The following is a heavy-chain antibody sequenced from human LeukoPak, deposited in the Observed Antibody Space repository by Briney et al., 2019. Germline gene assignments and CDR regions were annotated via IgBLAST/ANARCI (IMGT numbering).Heavy chain of an antibody. CDR2: IYYSGST. J-gene: IGHJ6*03. Sequence: SETLSLTCTVSGGSISSHYWSWIRQPPGKGLEWIGYIYYSGSTNYNPSLKSRVTISVDTSKNQFSLKLSSVTAADTAVYYCARVNSSHWYYHYMDVWGKGTTVTVSS. V-gene: IGHV4-59*11. D-gene: IGHD6-6*01. CDR1: GGSISSHY. CDR3: ARVNSSHWYYHYMDV.